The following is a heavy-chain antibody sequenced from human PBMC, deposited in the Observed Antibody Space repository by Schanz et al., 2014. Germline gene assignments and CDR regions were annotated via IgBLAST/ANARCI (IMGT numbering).Heavy chain of an antibody. V-gene: IGHV3-11*05. CDR1: GLTFSDYY. D-gene: IGHD3-22*01. CDR2: ISSSSSYT. J-gene: IGHJ4*02. Sequence: QVQLVESGGGLVKPGGSLRLSCAASGLTFSDYYMSWIRQAPGKGLEWVSYISSSSSYTNYADSVKGRFTISRDNAKNSLYLQMNSLRAGDTAVYYCAKDGRLPYYGTGSDFDYWGQGTLVTVSS. CDR3: AKDGRLPYYGTGSDFDY.